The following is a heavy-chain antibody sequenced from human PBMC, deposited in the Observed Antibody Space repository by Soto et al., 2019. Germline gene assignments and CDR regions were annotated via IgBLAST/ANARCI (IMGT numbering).Heavy chain of an antibody. CDR1: GFTFSSYA. J-gene: IGHJ2*01. CDR2: ISYDGGNK. V-gene: IGHV3-30-3*01. CDR3: ARGALVSKWYFDL. Sequence: PGGSLRLSCAASGFTFSSYAMHWVRQAPGKGLEWVAVISYDGGNKYYADSVKGRFTISRDNSKNTLYLQMNSLRAEDAAVYYCARGALVSKWYFDLWGRGTLVTVSS. D-gene: IGHD2-2*01.